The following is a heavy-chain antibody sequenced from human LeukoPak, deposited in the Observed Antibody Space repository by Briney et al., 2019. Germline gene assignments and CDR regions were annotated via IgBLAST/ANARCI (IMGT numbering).Heavy chain of an antibody. D-gene: IGHD3-3*01. Sequence: GGSLRLSCAASGFTFDDYAMHWVRQAPGKGLEWVSLISWDGGSTYYADSVKGRFTISRDNSKNSLYLQMNSLRAEDTALYYCAKVRLRFLEWPYFDYWGQGSLVTVSS. J-gene: IGHJ4*02. CDR3: AKVRLRFLEWPYFDY. V-gene: IGHV3-43D*04. CDR2: ISWDGGST. CDR1: GFTFDDYA.